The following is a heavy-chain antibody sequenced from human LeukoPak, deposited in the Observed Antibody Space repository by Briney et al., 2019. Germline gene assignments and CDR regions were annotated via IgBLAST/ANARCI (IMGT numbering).Heavy chain of an antibody. D-gene: IGHD3-16*02. CDR3: ARFSYDYVWGSYLQEPDY. Sequence: PSETLSLTCSVPSGSISSGSYYWSWIRQPAGKGLEWIGRIYTSGSTNYNPSLKSRVTISVDTSKNQFSLKLSSVTAADTAVYYCARFSYDYVWGSYLQEPDYWGQGTLVTVSS. J-gene: IGHJ4*02. CDR2: IYTSGST. CDR1: SGSISSGSYY. V-gene: IGHV4-61*02.